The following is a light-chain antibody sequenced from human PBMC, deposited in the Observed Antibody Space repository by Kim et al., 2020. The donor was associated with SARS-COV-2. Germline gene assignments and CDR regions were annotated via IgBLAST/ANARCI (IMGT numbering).Light chain of an antibody. Sequence: GQSITIACTGTSNDVGGSKYGSWYQQHKGSAPKLMLYDVSNRHSGVSNRFSGSKSGNTASLTISGLQPEDEADYFCSSYTRSNTLLFGTGTKVTVL. CDR2: DVS. V-gene: IGLV2-14*03. CDR3: SSYTRSNTLL. J-gene: IGLJ1*01. CDR1: SNDVGGSKY.